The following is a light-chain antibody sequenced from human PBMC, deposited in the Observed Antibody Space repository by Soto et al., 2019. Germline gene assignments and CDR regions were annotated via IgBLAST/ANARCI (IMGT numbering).Light chain of an antibody. J-gene: IGKJ1*01. CDR3: QQSYSTPRT. Sequence: DIQMTQSPSSLSASVGDSVTITCRASQNINSYLNWYQQKPGKVPKLLIYAASSLQSGVPSRFSGSGSGTDFTLTISSLQPEDFTTYFCQQSYSTPRTFGQGTKVDI. CDR1: QNINSY. V-gene: IGKV1-39*01. CDR2: AAS.